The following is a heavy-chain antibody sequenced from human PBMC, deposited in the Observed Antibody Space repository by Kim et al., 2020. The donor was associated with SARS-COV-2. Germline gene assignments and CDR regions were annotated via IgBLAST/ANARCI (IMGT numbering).Heavy chain of an antibody. CDR2: INPSGGST. Sequence: ASVKVSCKASGYTFTSYYMHWVRQAPGQGLEWMGIINPSGGSTSYAQKFQGRVTMTRDTSTSTVYMELSSLRSEDTAVYYCARPIHYYGSGSDYRDYYYYGMDVSGQGTTVTVSS. CDR3: ARPIHYYGSGSDYRDYYYYGMDV. V-gene: IGHV1-46*01. J-gene: IGHJ6*02. D-gene: IGHD3-10*01. CDR1: GYTFTSYY.